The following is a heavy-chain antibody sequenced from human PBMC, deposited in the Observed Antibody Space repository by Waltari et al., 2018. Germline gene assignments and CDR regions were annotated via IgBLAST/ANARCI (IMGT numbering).Heavy chain of an antibody. V-gene: IGHV3-74*01. CDR2: VSSDGSST. D-gene: IGHD2-15*01. Sequence: EVQLVESGGGLVQPGGSLRLSCAASGFSFANNWMHWVRQAPGKGLVLVLRVSSDGSSTDYAASGKGRFTISIDNDQNTLYLQMNSLRAEDTAVYYCTRSALVVQYYFDYWGQGTLVTVSS. CDR3: TRSALVVQYYFDY. CDR1: GFSFANNW. J-gene: IGHJ4*02.